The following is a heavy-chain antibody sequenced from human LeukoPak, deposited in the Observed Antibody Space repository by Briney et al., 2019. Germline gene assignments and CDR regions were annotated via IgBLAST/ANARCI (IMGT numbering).Heavy chain of an antibody. CDR3: ARDLYRIVVVPHYFDY. D-gene: IGHD3-22*01. Sequence: QPGGSLRLSCAASGFTFSGSALHWVRQAPGKGLEWVANIKQDGSEKYYVDSVKGRFTISRDNAKNSLYLQMNSLRAEDTAVYYCARDLYRIVVVPHYFDYWGQGTLVTVSS. CDR1: GFTFSGSA. J-gene: IGHJ4*02. CDR2: IKQDGSEK. V-gene: IGHV3-7*01.